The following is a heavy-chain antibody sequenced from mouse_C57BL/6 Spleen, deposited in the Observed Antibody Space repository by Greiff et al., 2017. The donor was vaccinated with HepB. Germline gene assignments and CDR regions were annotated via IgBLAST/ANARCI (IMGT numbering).Heavy chain of an antibody. V-gene: IGHV1-52*01. J-gene: IGHJ4*01. D-gene: IGHD1-3*01. CDR3: ATLKDYTMYY. Sequence: QVQLQQPGAELVRPGSSVKLSCKASGYTFTSYWMHWVKQRPIQGLEWIGNIDPSDSETHYNQKFKDKATLTVDKSSSTAYMQLSSLTSEDSAVYNCATLKDYTMYYCGQGTSVTVSS. CDR1: GYTFTSYW. CDR2: IDPSDSET.